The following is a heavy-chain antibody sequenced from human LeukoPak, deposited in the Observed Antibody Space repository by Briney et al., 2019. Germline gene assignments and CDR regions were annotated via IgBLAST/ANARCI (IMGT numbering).Heavy chain of an antibody. CDR2: IYHSGNA. D-gene: IGHD5-12*01. V-gene: IGHV4-61*01. J-gene: IGHJ4*02. CDR3: ARYSGYDSPSPDY. Sequence: SETLSLTCTVSGGSISDSISSYYWSWIRQPPGKGLEWIGYIYHSGNANYNPSLKSRVTISVDTSKNQFSLKLSSVTAADTAVYYCARYSGYDSPSPDYWGQGTLVTVSS. CDR1: GGSISDSISSYY.